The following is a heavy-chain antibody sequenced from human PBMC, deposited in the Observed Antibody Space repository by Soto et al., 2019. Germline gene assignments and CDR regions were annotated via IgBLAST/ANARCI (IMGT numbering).Heavy chain of an antibody. V-gene: IGHV3-33*08. CDR2: IWFDGSNK. J-gene: IGHJ4*02. Sequence: GGSLRLSCAASGFTFSSYAIHWVRQAPGKGLEWVAVIWFDGSNKWYADSVKGRFIISRDDSKNMVYLQMNSLRVDDTAIYYCTRANTSPFDFWGRGTLVTVSS. CDR3: TRANTSPFDF. CDR1: GFTFSSYA.